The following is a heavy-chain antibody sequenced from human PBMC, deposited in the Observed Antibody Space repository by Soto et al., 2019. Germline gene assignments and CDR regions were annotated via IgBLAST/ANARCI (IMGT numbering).Heavy chain of an antibody. V-gene: IGHV1-3*01. J-gene: IGHJ3*02. CDR1: GYPFTSYA. CDR3: ARDFPPGIVVVPAAIPGAFDI. Sequence: GSVKVYFKASGYPFTSYAVHLVRQAPGQRLEWMGWINAGNGNTKYSHKFQGRVTITRYTSASTAYMELSSLRSEDTAVYYCARDFPPGIVVVPAAIPGAFDIWGQGTMVTVSS. CDR2: INAGNGNT. D-gene: IGHD2-2*02.